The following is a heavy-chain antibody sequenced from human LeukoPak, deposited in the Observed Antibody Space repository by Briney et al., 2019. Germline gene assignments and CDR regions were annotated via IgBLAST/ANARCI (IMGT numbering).Heavy chain of an antibody. V-gene: IGHV1-3*01. CDR2: INAGNGNT. J-gene: IGHJ4*02. CDR3: ARYDILTGYHSFDY. D-gene: IGHD3-9*01. Sequence: GASVKVSCKASGYTFTSYALHWVRQAPGQRLEWMGWINAGNGNTKYSQKFQGRVTITRDTSASTAYMELSRLRSEDTAVYYCARYDILTGYHSFDYCGQGSLVTV. CDR1: GYTFTSYA.